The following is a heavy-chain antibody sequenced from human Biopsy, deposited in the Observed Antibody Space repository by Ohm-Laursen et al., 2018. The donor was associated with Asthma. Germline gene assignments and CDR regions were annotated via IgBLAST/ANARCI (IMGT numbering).Heavy chain of an antibody. J-gene: IGHJ6*02. CDR2: IIVYNGNT. Sequence: GASVNASCTTSGYTFTSAVITSVRQSPGQVLEWMGWIIVYNGNTKVAQKLQGRVTMLTDTSTSTAYMELRSLRSDDTAVYFCARAVDYSHYYGIDVWGQGTTVSVS. CDR1: GYTFTSAV. CDR3: ARAVDYSHYYGIDV. V-gene: IGHV1-18*01. D-gene: IGHD3-10*01.